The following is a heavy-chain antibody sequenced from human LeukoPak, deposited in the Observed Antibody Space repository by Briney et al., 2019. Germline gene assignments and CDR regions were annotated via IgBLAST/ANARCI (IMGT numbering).Heavy chain of an antibody. D-gene: IGHD5-24*01. CDR3: AREAVGMATTLGDYYYYYMDV. J-gene: IGHJ6*03. V-gene: IGHV4-61*02. Sequence: SETLSLTCTVSGGSISSGSYYWSWIRQPAGKGLEWIGRSYTSGSTNYNPSLKSRVTISVDTSKNQFSLKLSSVTAADTAVYYCAREAVGMATTLGDYYYYYMDVWGKGTTVTISS. CDR1: GGSISSGSYY. CDR2: SYTSGST.